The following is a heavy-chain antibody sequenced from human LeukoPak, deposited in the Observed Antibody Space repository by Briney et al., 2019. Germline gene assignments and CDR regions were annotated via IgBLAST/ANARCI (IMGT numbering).Heavy chain of an antibody. CDR3: ARSVGATTRNWFDP. D-gene: IGHD1-26*01. J-gene: IGHJ5*02. CDR2: IYYSGST. Sequence: SETLSLTCTVSGGSISSHYWSWIRQPPGKGLEWIGYIYYSGSTNYNPSLKSRVTISVDTSKNQFSLKLSSVTAADTAVYYCARSVGATTRNWFDPWGQGTLVTVSS. CDR1: GGSISSHY. V-gene: IGHV4-59*11.